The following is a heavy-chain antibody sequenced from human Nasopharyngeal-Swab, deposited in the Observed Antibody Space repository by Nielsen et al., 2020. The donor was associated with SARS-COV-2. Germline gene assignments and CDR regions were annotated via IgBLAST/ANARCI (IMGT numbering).Heavy chain of an antibody. CDR2: ISYDGSSK. Sequence: GGSLRLSYAASGFTFSSYGMHWVRQAPGKGLEWVALISYDGSSKYYADSVKGRFTISRDNSKNTLYLQMNSLRAEDTAVYYCAKVYGGSEFDPWGQGTLVTVSS. CDR3: AKVYGGSEFDP. D-gene: IGHD4-23*01. CDR1: GFTFSSYG. V-gene: IGHV3-30*18. J-gene: IGHJ5*02.